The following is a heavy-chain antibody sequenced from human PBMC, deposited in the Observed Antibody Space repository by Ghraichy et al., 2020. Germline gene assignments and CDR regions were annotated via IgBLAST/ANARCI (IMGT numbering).Heavy chain of an antibody. J-gene: IGHJ4*02. CDR2: ISGSGGST. Sequence: GGSLRLSCAASGFTFSSYAMSWVRQAPGKGLEWVSAISGSGGSTYYADSVKGRFTISRDNSKNTLYLQMNSLRAEDTAVYYCAKDRAGSSGYASTFDYWGQGTLVTVSS. CDR1: GFTFSSYA. V-gene: IGHV3-23*01. CDR3: AKDRAGSSGYASTFDY. D-gene: IGHD3-22*01.